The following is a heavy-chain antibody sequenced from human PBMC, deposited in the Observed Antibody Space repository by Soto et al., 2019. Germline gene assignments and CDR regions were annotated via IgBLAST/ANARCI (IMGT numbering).Heavy chain of an antibody. V-gene: IGHV4-61*01. CDR3: ARVERGTATTVVDAFDI. CDR1: GGFVSSGSYY. J-gene: IGHJ3*02. Sequence: PSETLSLTCAVYGGFVSSGSYYWSWIRQPPGKGLEWIGEMSHSGGTHFNPSLQSRVTISVDTSKNQFSLKMSSVTAADTALYYCARVERGTATTVVDAFDIWGPGTMVTVSS. CDR2: MSHSGGT. D-gene: IGHD1-1*01.